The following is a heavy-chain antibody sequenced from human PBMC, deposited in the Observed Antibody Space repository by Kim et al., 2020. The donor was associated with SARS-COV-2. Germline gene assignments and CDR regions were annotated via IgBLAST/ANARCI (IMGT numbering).Heavy chain of an antibody. CDR3: AKTAQHEN. CDR1: GFAFNSSP. V-gene: IGHV3-23*01. CDR2: ITDNGGKT. D-gene: IGHD6-13*01. J-gene: IGHJ4*02. Sequence: GGSLRLSCAASGFAFNSSPMSWVRQAPGKGLEWVSAITDNGGKTFYADSVKGRFTISRDNSKNTLYLQMKNLRAEDTALYYCAKTAQHENWGQGTLVNVSS.